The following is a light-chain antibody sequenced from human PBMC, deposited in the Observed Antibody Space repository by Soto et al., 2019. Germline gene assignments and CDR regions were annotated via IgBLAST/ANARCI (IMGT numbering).Light chain of an antibody. V-gene: IGKV3-11*01. CDR2: DAS. Sequence: EIMLSQSPAVLSLSPGERATLSCRASQSVSTSLAWYQQKPGQPPRLLIYDASNRATGIPARFSGSGSGTDFTLTISGLEPEDVAVYFCQQRSNWPPLTFGGGTKVQI. CDR3: QQRSNWPPLT. J-gene: IGKJ4*01. CDR1: QSVSTS.